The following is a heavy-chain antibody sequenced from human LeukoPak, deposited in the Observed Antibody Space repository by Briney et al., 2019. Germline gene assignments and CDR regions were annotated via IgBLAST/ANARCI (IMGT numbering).Heavy chain of an antibody. V-gene: IGHV1-69*05. CDR3: ARFDGGIDFDY. J-gene: IGHJ4*02. Sequence: SVKVSCKASGGTFISYAISWVRQAPGQGLEWMGRIIPIFGTANYAQKFQGRVTITTDESTSTAYMELSSLRSEDTAVYYCARFDGGIDFDYWGQGTLVTVSS. CDR1: GGTFISYA. D-gene: IGHD2-15*01. CDR2: IIPIFGTA.